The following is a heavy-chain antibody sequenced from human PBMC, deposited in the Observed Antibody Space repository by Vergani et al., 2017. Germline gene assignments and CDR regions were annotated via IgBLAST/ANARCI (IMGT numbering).Heavy chain of an antibody. D-gene: IGHD5-24*01. CDR3: GRGSDNYN. CDR1: GFTFDTYT. V-gene: IGHV3-23*01. J-gene: IGHJ4*02. Sequence: EVHLLESGGGLFQPGGSRRLSCAGAGFTFDTYTMAYVRQAPGKGLEWVATISSGGGDIFYADSVKGRFTISRDNSKNTLYLQINSLRVEDTAVYYCGRGSDNYNWGQGTLVTVSS. CDR2: ISSGGGDI.